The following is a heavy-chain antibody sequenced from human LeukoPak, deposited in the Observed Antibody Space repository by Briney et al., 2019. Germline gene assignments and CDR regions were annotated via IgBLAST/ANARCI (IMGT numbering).Heavy chain of an antibody. V-gene: IGHV3-30-3*01. CDR1: GXTFSSYT. CDR3: AREGGHGYNLSY. Sequence: PGGSLRLSCAASGXTFSSYTMHWVRQAPGKGLEWVAVISYDGSNKYYADSVKGRFTISRDTSKNTLYLQMHSLRAEDTAVYYCAREGGHGYNLSYWGQGTLVTVSS. CDR2: ISYDGSNK. J-gene: IGHJ4*02. D-gene: IGHD5-24*01.